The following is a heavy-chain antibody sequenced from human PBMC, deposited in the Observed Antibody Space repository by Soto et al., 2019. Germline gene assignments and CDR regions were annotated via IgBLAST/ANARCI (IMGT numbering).Heavy chain of an antibody. J-gene: IGHJ5*02. CDR2: IYYSGST. Sequence: QVQLQESGPGLVKPSQTLSLTCTVSVGSISSGGYYWSWIRQHPGKGLEWIGYIYYSGSTYYNPSLKSRVTISVDTSKNQFSLKLSSVTAADTAVYYCARAIPYYYDSSGYKGWFDPWGQGTLVTVSS. CDR1: VGSISSGGYY. V-gene: IGHV4-31*03. D-gene: IGHD3-22*01. CDR3: ARAIPYYYDSSGYKGWFDP.